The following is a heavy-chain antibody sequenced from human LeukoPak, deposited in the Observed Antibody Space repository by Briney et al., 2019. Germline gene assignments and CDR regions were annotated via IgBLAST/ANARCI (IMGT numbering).Heavy chain of an antibody. J-gene: IGHJ4*02. CDR1: GFTFDDYA. Sequence: GGSLRLSCAASGFTFDDYAMHWVRQAPGKGLEWVSLISWDGGSTYYADSVKGRFTISRDNSKNSLYLQMNSLRAEDTALYYCAKERGRDGYNPMDYWGQGTLVTVSS. D-gene: IGHD5-24*01. CDR2: ISWDGGST. CDR3: AKERGRDGYNPMDY. V-gene: IGHV3-43D*03.